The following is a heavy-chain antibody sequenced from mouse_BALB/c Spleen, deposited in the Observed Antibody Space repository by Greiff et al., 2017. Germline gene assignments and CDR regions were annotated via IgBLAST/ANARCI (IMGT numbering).Heavy chain of an antibody. CDR3: ARKGLRREGYAMDY. CDR2: IWSGGST. D-gene: IGHD2-4*01. Sequence: VKLMESGPGLVAPSQSLSITCTVSGFSLTSYGVHWVRQSPGKGLEWLGVIWSGGSTDYNAAFISRLSISKDNSKSQVFFKMNSLQADDTAIYYCARKGLRREGYAMDYWGQGTSVTVSS. J-gene: IGHJ4*01. CDR1: GFSLTSYG. V-gene: IGHV2-4-1*01.